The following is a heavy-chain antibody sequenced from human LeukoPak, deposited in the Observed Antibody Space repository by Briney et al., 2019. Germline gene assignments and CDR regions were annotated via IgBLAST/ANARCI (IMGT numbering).Heavy chain of an antibody. CDR1: GLTFSVHH. V-gene: IGHV3-72*01. CDR3: TRDGGQGGHTAFDI. Sequence: PGGSLRLSCVGSGLTFSVHHMDWVRQVPGEGLEWIGRVRNKDRSYKTEYAASVKGRFTISRDDSKNSAFLQMDSLKTEDTAIYFCTRDGGQGGHTAFDIWGQGTVVIVSS. CDR2: VRNKDRSYKT. J-gene: IGHJ3*02. D-gene: IGHD3-16*01.